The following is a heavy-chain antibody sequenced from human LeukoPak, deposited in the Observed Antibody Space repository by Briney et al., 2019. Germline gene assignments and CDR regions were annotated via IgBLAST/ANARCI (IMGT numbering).Heavy chain of an antibody. Sequence: ASVKVSCTASGYSFTDYYMHWVRQAPGQGLEWMGSINPETGGTNYARKFQGRVTMTTDTTISTAYMQLSRLRSDDTAVYYCASGLNSRSSSCWGQGTRVTVSS. J-gene: IGHJ4*02. CDR1: GYSFTDYY. V-gene: IGHV1-2*02. CDR3: ASGLNSRSSSC. CDR2: INPETGGT. D-gene: IGHD6-13*01.